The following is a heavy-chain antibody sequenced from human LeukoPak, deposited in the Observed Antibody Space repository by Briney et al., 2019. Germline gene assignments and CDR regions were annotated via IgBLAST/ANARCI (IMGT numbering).Heavy chain of an antibody. D-gene: IGHD2-2*01. V-gene: IGHV3-30*18. CDR2: ISYDGSNK. CDR1: GFTFSSYG. J-gene: IGHJ4*02. Sequence: GRSLRVSCAASGFTFSSYGMHRVRQAPGKGLEWVAVISYDGSNKYYADSVKGRFTISRDNSKNTLYLQMNSLRAEDTAVYYCAKDLSSYCSSTSCYLTGSWGQGTLVTVSS. CDR3: AKDLSSYCSSTSCYLTGS.